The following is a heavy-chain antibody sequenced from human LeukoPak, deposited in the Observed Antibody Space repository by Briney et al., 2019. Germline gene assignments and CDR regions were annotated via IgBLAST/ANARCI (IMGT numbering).Heavy chain of an antibody. D-gene: IGHD6-13*01. CDR1: GYSISSGYY. Sequence: SETLSLTCAVSGYSISSGYYWGWIRQPPGKGLEWIGEINHSGSTNYNPSLKSRVTISVDTSKNQFSLKLSSVTAADTAVYYCARGGGYSSSWYGGYFDYWGQGTLVTVSS. CDR3: ARGGGYSSSWYGGYFDY. CDR2: INHSGST. V-gene: IGHV4-38-2*01. J-gene: IGHJ4*02.